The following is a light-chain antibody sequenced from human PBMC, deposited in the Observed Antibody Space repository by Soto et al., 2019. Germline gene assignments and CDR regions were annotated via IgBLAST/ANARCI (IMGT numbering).Light chain of an antibody. CDR3: VLYMGGGIDV. V-gene: IGLV8-61*01. Sequence: QTVVTQEPSFSVSPGGTVTLTCGLSSGSVSTSYYPSWYQQTPGQPPRTLIHSTNTRSSGVPDRFSGSILGNKAALTITGAQADDESDYYCVLYMGGGIDVFGTGTKLTVL. J-gene: IGLJ1*01. CDR1: SGSVSTSYY. CDR2: STN.